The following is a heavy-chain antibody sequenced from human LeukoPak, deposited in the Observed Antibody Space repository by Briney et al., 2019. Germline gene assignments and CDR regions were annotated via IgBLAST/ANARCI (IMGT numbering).Heavy chain of an antibody. Sequence: PGGSLRLSCAASGCTFSSYGMHWVRQAPGKGLEWVAVIWYDGSNKYYADSVRGRFTISRDNSKNTLYLQMNSLRAEDTAVYYCARDRYYDSSGYYDYWGQGTLVTVSS. CDR1: GCTFSSYG. V-gene: IGHV3-33*01. CDR3: ARDRYYDSSGYYDY. CDR2: IWYDGSNK. D-gene: IGHD3-22*01. J-gene: IGHJ4*02.